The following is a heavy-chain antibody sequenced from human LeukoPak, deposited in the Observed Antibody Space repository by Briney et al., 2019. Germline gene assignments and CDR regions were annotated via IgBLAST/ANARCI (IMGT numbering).Heavy chain of an antibody. V-gene: IGHV4-39*07. J-gene: IGHJ4*02. CDR2: IYYSGST. CDR3: ARSEIDDYSRY. D-gene: IGHD3-16*01. CDR1: GGSISDSSYY. Sequence: SETLSLTCSVSGGSISDSSYYWALIRQRPGKGLEWVGSIYYSGSTYYNPSLQSRVSMSVDTSKNQFSMKMKTVTVADTAVYYCARSEIDDYSRYWGQGTRVIVSS.